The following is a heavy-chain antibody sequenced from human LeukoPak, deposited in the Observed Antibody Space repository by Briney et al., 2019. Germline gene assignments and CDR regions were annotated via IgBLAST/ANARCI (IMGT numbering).Heavy chain of an antibody. D-gene: IGHD5-18*01. J-gene: IGHJ4*02. CDR1: GYTFTGYY. Sequence: ASVKVSCKASGYTFTGYYMHWVRQAPGLGLEWMGWINPNSGGTNYAQKFQGRVTMTRDTSISTAYMELSRLRSDDTAVYYCARADTAMVSLYFDYRGQGTLVTVSS. V-gene: IGHV1-2*02. CDR2: INPNSGGT. CDR3: ARADTAMVSLYFDY.